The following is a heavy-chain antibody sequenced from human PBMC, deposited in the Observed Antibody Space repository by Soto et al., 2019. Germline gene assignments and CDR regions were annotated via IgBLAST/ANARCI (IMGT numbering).Heavy chain of an antibody. CDR2: INPNSGGT. Sequence: ASVKVSCKASGYTFTGYYMHWVRQAPGQGFEWMGWINPNSGGTNYAQKFQGWVTMTRDTSISTAYMELSRLRSDDTAVYYCARKARAMAAPFDYWGQGTLVTVSS. CDR3: ARKARAMAAPFDY. CDR1: GYTFTGYY. J-gene: IGHJ4*02. D-gene: IGHD5-18*01. V-gene: IGHV1-2*04.